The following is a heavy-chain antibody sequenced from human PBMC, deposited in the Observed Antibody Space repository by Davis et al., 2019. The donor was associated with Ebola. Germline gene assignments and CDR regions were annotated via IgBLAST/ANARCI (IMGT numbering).Heavy chain of an antibody. Sequence: GESLKISCAASGFTFSSYAMHWVRQAPGKGLEWVAVISYDGSNKYYADSVKGRFTISRDNSKNTLYLQMNSLRAEDTAVYYCAAADIVVVVDGTSYPHAFDTWDQGTVVTVSS. CDR2: ISYDGSNK. J-gene: IGHJ3*02. D-gene: IGHD2-15*01. CDR1: GFTFSSYA. V-gene: IGHV3-30-3*01. CDR3: AAADIVVVVDGTSYPHAFDT.